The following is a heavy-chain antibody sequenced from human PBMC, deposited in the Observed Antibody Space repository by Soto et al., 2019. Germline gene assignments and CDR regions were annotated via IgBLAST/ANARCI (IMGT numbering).Heavy chain of an antibody. J-gene: IGHJ4*02. Sequence: QVQLVQSGGGVVQPGRSLRLSCEASGFTFSNYGMHWVRQAPGKGLEWVSVISYDEKDKFYVDSVKGRFTISRDSSRNTLYLQMNSLRTEDTGVYYCAKDRGPRLRGFDYWGQGTLVTVSS. CDR1: GFTFSNYG. D-gene: IGHD3-10*01. CDR3: AKDRGPRLRGFDY. V-gene: IGHV3-30*18. CDR2: ISYDEKDK.